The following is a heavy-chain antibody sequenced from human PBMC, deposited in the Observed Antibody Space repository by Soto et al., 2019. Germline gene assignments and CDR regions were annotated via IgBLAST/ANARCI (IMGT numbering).Heavy chain of an antibody. CDR1: GDSITSSPYY. CDR2: IFYNGRT. V-gene: IGHV4-39*01. Sequence: QLQLQESAPGLVKPSETLSLTCTVSGDSITSSPYYWGWIRQPPGKGLEWIGSIFYNGRTYYNPSLKSRVTISADTSKNQFSLNLNSVTAADTAVYYCASAAVIDYFDSWGQGTLVTVSS. D-gene: IGHD2-21*01. CDR3: ASAAVIDYFDS. J-gene: IGHJ4*02.